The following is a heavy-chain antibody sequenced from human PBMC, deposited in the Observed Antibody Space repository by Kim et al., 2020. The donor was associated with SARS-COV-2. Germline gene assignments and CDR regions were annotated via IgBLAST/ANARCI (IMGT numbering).Heavy chain of an antibody. Sequence: GGSLRLSCAASGFRFIDYYMSWIRQAPGNGLEWVSYISSSGSYSDIKYAGSVEGRFTVSRDNAKNSLYLQLNSLRAEDTAVYYCASGNRGDGSFDIWGQGTMVTVSS. CDR3: ASGNRGDGSFDI. D-gene: IGHD3-10*01. CDR2: ISSSGSYSDI. J-gene: IGHJ3*02. V-gene: IGHV3-11*06. CDR1: GFRFIDYY.